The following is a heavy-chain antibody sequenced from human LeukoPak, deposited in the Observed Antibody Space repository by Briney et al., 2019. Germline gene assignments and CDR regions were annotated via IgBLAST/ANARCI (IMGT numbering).Heavy chain of an antibody. J-gene: IGHJ4*02. V-gene: IGHV3-11*05. CDR3: ARVYCSSTSCPDYFDY. CDR2: ISSSSSYT. CDR1: GFTFSDYY. Sequence: GGSLRLSCAASGFTFSDYYMSWIRQAPGKGLEWVSYISSSSSYTNYADSVKGRFTISRDNAKNSLYLQMNSLRAEDTAVCYCARVYCSSTSCPDYFDYWGQGTLVTVSS. D-gene: IGHD2-2*01.